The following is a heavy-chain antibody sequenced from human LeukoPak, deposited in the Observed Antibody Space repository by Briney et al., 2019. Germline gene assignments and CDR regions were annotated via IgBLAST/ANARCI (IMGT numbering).Heavy chain of an antibody. CDR3: ARLSTTVTFFDY. Sequence: SETLSLTCTVSGGSISSSSYYWGWIRQPPGKGLEWIGSIYYSGSTYYNPSLKSRVTIPVDTSKNQFSLKLSSVTAADTAVYYCARLSTTVTFFDYWGQGTLVTVSS. J-gene: IGHJ4*02. CDR1: GGSISSSSYY. D-gene: IGHD4-17*01. CDR2: IYYSGST. V-gene: IGHV4-39*01.